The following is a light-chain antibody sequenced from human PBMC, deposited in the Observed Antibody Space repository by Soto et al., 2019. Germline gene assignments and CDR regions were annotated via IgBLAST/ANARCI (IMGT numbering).Light chain of an antibody. J-gene: IGKJ1*01. CDR3: QQYYSYPRT. Sequence: DIVLTQSPATLSLSPGERATLSCRASQSIDIYLAWYQQRPGQAPRLLMYDASNRATGIPARFSGSGSGTDFTLTISCLQSEDFATYYCQQYYSYPRTFGQGTKVEIK. V-gene: IGKV3-11*01. CDR2: DAS. CDR1: QSIDIY.